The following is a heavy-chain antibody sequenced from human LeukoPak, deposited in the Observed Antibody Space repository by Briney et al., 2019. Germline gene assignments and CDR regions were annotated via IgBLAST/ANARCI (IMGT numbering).Heavy chain of an antibody. V-gene: IGHV3-23*01. CDR3: AKSGAILLWFGELETGSYYFDY. CDR1: GFAFRSYA. J-gene: IGHJ4*02. Sequence: GGSLRLSCAAPGFAFRSYAMGSVRHAPGKGLEWVSAISGSVGSTYYADSVKGRFTISRDNSKNTLYLQMNSLRAEDTAVYYCAKSGAILLWFGELETGSYYFDYWGQGTLVTVSS. D-gene: IGHD3-10*01. CDR2: ISGSVGST.